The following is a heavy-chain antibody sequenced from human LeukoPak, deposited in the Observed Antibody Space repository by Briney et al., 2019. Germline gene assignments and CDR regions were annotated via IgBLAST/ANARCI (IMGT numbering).Heavy chain of an antibody. Sequence: ASVKVSCKASGHTFTGYCMHWVRQAPGQGLEWMGWINPNSGGTNYAQKFQGRVTMTRDTSISTAYMELSRLRSDDTAVYYCARDPSVVVVAATLDYWGQGTLVTVSS. CDR2: INPNSGGT. CDR1: GHTFTGYC. J-gene: IGHJ4*02. CDR3: ARDPSVVVVAATLDY. V-gene: IGHV1-2*02. D-gene: IGHD2-15*01.